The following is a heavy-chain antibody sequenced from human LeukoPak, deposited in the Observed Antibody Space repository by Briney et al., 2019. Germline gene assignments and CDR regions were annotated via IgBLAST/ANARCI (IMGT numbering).Heavy chain of an antibody. CDR3: AREESGGYFDY. CDR2: INPTGSST. CDR1: GYTFTNYY. J-gene: IGHJ4*02. D-gene: IGHD2-8*02. Sequence: ASVSVSCKASGYTFTNYYMHWVRQAPGQGLEWMGLINPTGSSTNYAQKFRGRVTMTRDTSATTVYMELSSLRSEDTAVYYCAREESGGYFDYWGQGTLLTVSS. V-gene: IGHV1-46*01.